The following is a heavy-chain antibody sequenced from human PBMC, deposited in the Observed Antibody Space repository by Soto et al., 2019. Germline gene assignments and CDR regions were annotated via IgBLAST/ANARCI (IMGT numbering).Heavy chain of an antibody. V-gene: IGHV3-23*01. CDR1: GFTFSSYA. CDR2: FSGSGGST. J-gene: IGHJ4*02. Sequence: GGSLRLSCAASGFTFSSYAMSWVRQAPGKGLEWVSGFSGSGGSTYYADSVKGRFTISRDNSKNTLYLQMNSLRAEDTAVYYCAASNFIYLPRDYWGQGTLVTVSS. D-gene: IGHD2-21*01. CDR3: AASNFIYLPRDY.